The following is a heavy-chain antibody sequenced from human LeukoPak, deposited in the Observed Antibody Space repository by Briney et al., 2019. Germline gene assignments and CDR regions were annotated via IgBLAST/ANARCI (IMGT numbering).Heavy chain of an antibody. CDR1: GFTFEHFG. J-gene: IGHJ6*03. D-gene: IGHD2-2*01. V-gene: IGHV3-20*04. CDR2: INWNGVSI. Sequence: PGGSLTLSCVASGFTFEHFGMSWVRQAPGKGQEWVSGINWNGVSIGYADSVKGRFTISRDNAKNSLSLQMNSLRAEDTAFYYCARTGLGHCSGTSCYSGYYYYYTDAWGKGTTVTVS. CDR3: ARTGLGHCSGTSCYSGYYYYYTDA.